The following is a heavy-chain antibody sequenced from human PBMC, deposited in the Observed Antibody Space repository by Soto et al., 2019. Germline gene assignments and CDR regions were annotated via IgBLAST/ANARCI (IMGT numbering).Heavy chain of an antibody. J-gene: IGHJ4*02. CDR3: AREDVLLWFGELLSPFDY. D-gene: IGHD3-10*01. CDR2: INPSGGST. CDR1: GYTFTSYY. Sequence: QVQLVQSGAEVKKPGASVKVSCKASGYTFTSYYMHWVRQAPGQGLEWMGIINPSGGSTSYAQKFQGRVTMTRDTSTSTVYMELSSLRSEDTAVYYCAREDVLLWFGELLSPFDYWGQGTLVTVSS. V-gene: IGHV1-46*01.